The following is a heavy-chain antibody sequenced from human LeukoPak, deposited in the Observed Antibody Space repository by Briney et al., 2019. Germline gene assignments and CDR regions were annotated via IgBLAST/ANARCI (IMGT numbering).Heavy chain of an antibody. CDR2: MYSSGST. Sequence: SETLSLTCTVSGGSISSSSYYWGRIRQPPGKGLEWIGSMYSSGSTYYNPSLKSRVTISVDTSKNQFSLKLSSVTAADTAVYYCARSGSGYLRYYFDYWGQGTLVTVSS. CDR3: ARSGSGYLRYYFDY. J-gene: IGHJ4*02. CDR1: GGSISSSSYY. V-gene: IGHV4-39*07. D-gene: IGHD5-12*01.